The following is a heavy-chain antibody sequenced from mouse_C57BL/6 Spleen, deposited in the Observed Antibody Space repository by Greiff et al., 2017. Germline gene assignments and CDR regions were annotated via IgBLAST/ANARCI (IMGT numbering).Heavy chain of an antibody. V-gene: IGHV1-53*01. D-gene: IGHD1-1*01. J-gene: IGHJ2*01. Sequence: QVQLQQPGTELVKPGASVKLSCKASGYTFTSYWMHWVQQRPGQGLEWIGNINPSNGGTNYNEKFKSKATLTVDKSSSTAYMQLSSLTSEDSAVYYCARSSGVITTVVALDYWGQGTTLTVSS. CDR2: INPSNGGT. CDR1: GYTFTSYW. CDR3: ARSSGVITTVVALDY.